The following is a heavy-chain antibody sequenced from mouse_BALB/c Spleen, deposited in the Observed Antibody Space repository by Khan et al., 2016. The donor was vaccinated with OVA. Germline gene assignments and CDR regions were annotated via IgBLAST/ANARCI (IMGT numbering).Heavy chain of an antibody. Sequence: QVQLKESGAELVKPGASVKLSCKASGYTFTSYWMHWMKQRPGQGLEWIGEINPSNGRTNYNEKFKSKATLTVDKSSNTAYMQLSSLTSEDSAVYYCARSTMITTEFAYWGQGTLVTVSA. CDR2: INPSNGRT. D-gene: IGHD2-4*01. CDR3: ARSTMITTEFAY. J-gene: IGHJ3*01. CDR1: GYTFTSYW. V-gene: IGHV1S81*02.